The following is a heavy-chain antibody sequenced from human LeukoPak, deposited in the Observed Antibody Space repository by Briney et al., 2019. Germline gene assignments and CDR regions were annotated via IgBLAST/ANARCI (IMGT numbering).Heavy chain of an antibody. CDR1: GYTFTSYY. Sequence: ASVKVSCKASGYTFTSYYMHWVRQAPGQGLEWMGIINPSGGSTSYAQKFQGRVTMTRDTSTSTAYMELRSLRSDDTAVYYCARQGSSSWYDYWGQGTLVTVSS. CDR2: INPSGGST. CDR3: ARQGSSSWYDY. J-gene: IGHJ4*02. V-gene: IGHV1-46*01. D-gene: IGHD6-13*01.